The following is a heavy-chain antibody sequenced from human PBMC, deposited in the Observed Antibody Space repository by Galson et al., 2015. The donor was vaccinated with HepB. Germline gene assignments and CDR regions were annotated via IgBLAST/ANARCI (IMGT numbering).Heavy chain of an antibody. CDR2: IKQDGSEV. CDR1: GFTFSSHW. CDR3: ARDAGTNINYNYFDY. Sequence: SLRLSCAVSGFTFSSHWMSWVRQAPGKGLEWVAHIKQDGSEVYYVDFVKGRFTISRDNAKDSLYLQMNSLRAEDTAVYYCARDAGTNINYNYFDYWGQGTLVIVPS. J-gene: IGHJ4*02. D-gene: IGHD1-7*01. V-gene: IGHV3-7*01.